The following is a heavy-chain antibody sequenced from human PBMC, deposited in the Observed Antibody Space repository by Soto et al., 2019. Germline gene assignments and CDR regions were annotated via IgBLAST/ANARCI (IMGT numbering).Heavy chain of an antibody. CDR1: GFTFSSYG. CDR3: AKSEYSSLKYYYYYGMDV. J-gene: IGHJ6*02. CDR2: ISYDGSNK. D-gene: IGHD6-6*01. Sequence: QVQLVESGGGVVQPGRSLRLSCAASGFTFSSYGMHWVRQAPGKGLEWVAVISYDGSNKYYADSVKGRFTISRDNSKNTLYLQMNSLRAEDTAVYYCAKSEYSSLKYYYYYGMDVWGQGTTVTVSS. V-gene: IGHV3-30*18.